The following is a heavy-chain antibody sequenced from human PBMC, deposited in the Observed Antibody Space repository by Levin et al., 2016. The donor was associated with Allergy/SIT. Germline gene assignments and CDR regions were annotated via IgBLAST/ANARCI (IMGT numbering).Heavy chain of an antibody. J-gene: IGHJ6*02. D-gene: IGHD3-22*01. CDR2: ISYDGSNK. Sequence: WIRQPPGKGLEWVAVISYDGSNKYYADSVKGRFTISRDNSKNTLYLQMNSLRAEDTAVYYCAKDSTRITMIVVVQEGYYGMDVWGQGTTVTVSS. V-gene: IGHV3-30*18. CDR3: AKDSTRITMIVVVQEGYYGMDV.